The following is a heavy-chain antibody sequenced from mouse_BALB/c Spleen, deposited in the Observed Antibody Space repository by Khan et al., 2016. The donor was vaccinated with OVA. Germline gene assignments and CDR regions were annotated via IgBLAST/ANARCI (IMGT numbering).Heavy chain of an antibody. Sequence: VELVESGAELAKPGASVKMSCKASGYTFTNYWMNWVKKRPGQGLEWIGYINPSTGYTEDNQKFKDKATLTADKSSSTAYMQLSSLTSEDSAVYYCARRGLRWDFDYWGQGTTLTVSS. CDR2: INPSTGYT. D-gene: IGHD1-1*01. V-gene: IGHV1-7*01. CDR3: ARRGLRWDFDY. J-gene: IGHJ2*01. CDR1: GYTFTNYW.